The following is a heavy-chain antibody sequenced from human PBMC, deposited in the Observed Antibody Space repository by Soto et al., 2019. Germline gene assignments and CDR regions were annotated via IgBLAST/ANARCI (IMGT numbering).Heavy chain of an antibody. CDR2: IIPIFGTA. J-gene: IGHJ2*01. CDR3: AREAVDGPTWGHSDL. CDR1: GGTFSSYA. D-gene: IGHD6-19*01. Sequence: QVQLVQSGAEVKKPGSSVKVSCKASGGTFSSYAISWVRQAPGQGLEWMGGIIPIFGTANYAQKFQGRVTITADESPSTAYMELSSLRSEDTAVYYCAREAVDGPTWGHSDLWGRGTLVTVSS. V-gene: IGHV1-69*01.